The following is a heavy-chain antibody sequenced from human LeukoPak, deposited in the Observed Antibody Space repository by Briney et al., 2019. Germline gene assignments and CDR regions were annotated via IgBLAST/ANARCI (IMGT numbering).Heavy chain of an antibody. J-gene: IGHJ3*02. D-gene: IGHD6-13*01. CDR3: AKGRVSSPSRDAFDI. CDR2: ISGSGGSA. CDR1: GFTFSSYA. V-gene: IGHV3-23*01. Sequence: GGSLRLSCAASGFTFSSYAMSWVRQAPGKGLEWVSAISGSGGSAYYADSVKGRFTISRDNSKNTLYLQMNSLRAEDTAVYYCAKGRVSSPSRDAFDIWGQGTMVTVSS.